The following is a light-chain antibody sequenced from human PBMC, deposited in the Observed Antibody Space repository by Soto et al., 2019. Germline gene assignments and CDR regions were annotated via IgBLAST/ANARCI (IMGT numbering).Light chain of an antibody. Sequence: EVVLTQSPGTLSLSPGEGATLSCRASQSVRGNSLAWYQQKPGQAPRLLIYSVSSRATGIPDRFSGSGSGTDFTLTISRLEPEDFAVYYCQQYGSSPGPFGGGTKVDIK. CDR1: QSVRGNS. J-gene: IGKJ4*01. CDR3: QQYGSSPGP. CDR2: SVS. V-gene: IGKV3-20*01.